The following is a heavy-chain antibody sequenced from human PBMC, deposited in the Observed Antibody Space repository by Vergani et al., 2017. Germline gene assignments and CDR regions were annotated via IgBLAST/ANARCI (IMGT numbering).Heavy chain of an antibody. V-gene: IGHV3-30*02. J-gene: IGHJ4*02. CDR2: IQFDGSNQ. CDR3: AKHFTGRGIDY. Sequence: QVQLVESGGGVVQRGGSLRLSCATSGFTLSNYDMQWIRQGPGKGLEFLAFIQFDGSNQYYADSVKGRFTLSRDLSKNTLYLQMNSLMTDHTATYYCAKHFTGRGIDYWGQGTQVIVSS. D-gene: IGHD2-15*01. CDR1: GFTLSNYD.